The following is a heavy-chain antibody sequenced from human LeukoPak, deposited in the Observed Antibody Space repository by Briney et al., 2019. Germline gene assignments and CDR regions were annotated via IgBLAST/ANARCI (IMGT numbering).Heavy chain of an antibody. CDR2: INHSGST. CDR1: GGSFSGYY. V-gene: IGHV4-34*01. Sequence: SETLSLTCAVYGGSFSGYYWSWIRQPPGKGLEWIGEINHSGSTNYNPSLKSRVTISVDTSKNQFSLKLSSVTAADTAVYYCARDWGLGYCSGGSCYSKWFDPWGQGTLVTVSS. D-gene: IGHD2-15*01. CDR3: ARDWGLGYCSGGSCYSKWFDP. J-gene: IGHJ5*02.